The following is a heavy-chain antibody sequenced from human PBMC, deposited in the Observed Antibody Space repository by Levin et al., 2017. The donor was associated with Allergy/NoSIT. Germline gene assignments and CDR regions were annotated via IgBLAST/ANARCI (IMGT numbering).Heavy chain of an antibody. Sequence: AGESLKISCKASGYTFTSYGISWVRQAPGQGLEWMGWISAYNGNTNYAQKLQGRVTMTTDTSTSTAYMELRSLRSDDTAVYYCARDDWRAVAGTDYWGQGTLVTVSS. D-gene: IGHD6-19*01. J-gene: IGHJ4*02. CDR2: ISAYNGNT. CDR1: GYTFTSYG. CDR3: ARDDWRAVAGTDY. V-gene: IGHV1-18*01.